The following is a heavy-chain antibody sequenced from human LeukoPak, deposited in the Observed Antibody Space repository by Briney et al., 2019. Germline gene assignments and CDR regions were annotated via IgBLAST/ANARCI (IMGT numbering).Heavy chain of an antibody. D-gene: IGHD2-2*01. J-gene: IGHJ3*02. V-gene: IGHV1-18*04. CDR3: AKGLVPAAIHAFDI. Sequence: ASVKVSCKASGYTFTGYYMHWVRQAPGQGLEWMGWISAYNGNTNYAQKLQGRVTMTTDTSTSTAYMELRSLRSDDTAVYYCAKGLVPAAIHAFDIWGQGTMVTVSS. CDR1: GYTFTGYY. CDR2: ISAYNGNT.